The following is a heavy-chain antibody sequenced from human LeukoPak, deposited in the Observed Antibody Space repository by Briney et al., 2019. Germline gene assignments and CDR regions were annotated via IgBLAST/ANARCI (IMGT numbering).Heavy chain of an antibody. V-gene: IGHV4-61*02. CDR2: IYTSGST. J-gene: IGHJ4*02. D-gene: IGHD5-18*01. Sequence: PSETPSLTCTVSGGSISSGSYYWSWIRQPAGKGLEWIGRIYTSGSTNYNPSLKSRVTISVDTSKNQFSLKLSSVTAADTAVYYCARDRGYSYGIDYWGQGTLVTVSS. CDR1: GGSISSGSYY. CDR3: ARDRGYSYGIDY.